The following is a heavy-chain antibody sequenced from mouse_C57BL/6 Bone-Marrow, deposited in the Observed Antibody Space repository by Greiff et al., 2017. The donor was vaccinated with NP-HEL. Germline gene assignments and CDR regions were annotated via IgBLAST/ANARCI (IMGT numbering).Heavy chain of an antibody. CDR1: GYTFTSYG. Sequence: QVQLQQSGAELARPGASVTLSCKASGYTFTSYGISWVKQRTGQGLEWIGEIYPRSGNTYYNEKFKGKATLTADKSSSTAYMELRSLTSEGSAVYFCARALYYGSSYWYFDVWGTGTTVTVSS. CDR2: IYPRSGNT. V-gene: IGHV1-81*01. D-gene: IGHD1-1*01. CDR3: ARALYYGSSYWYFDV. J-gene: IGHJ1*03.